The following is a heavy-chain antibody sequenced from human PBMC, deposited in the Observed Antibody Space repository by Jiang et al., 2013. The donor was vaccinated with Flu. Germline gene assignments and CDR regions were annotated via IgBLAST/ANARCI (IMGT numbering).Heavy chain of an antibody. CDR3: ARRRGDGSWLFFDY. CDR1: GDSINNFY. CDR2: LLQWEH. D-gene: IGHD2-15*01. V-gene: IGHV4-59*08. Sequence: TLSLSCTVSGDSINNFYWSWIRQPPREGTGVDWVYLLQWEHQLQPSLESRVTISRDTSKNQFSLKLSSVTAADTAVYYCARRRGDGSWLFFDYWGQGTLVTVSS. J-gene: IGHJ4*02.